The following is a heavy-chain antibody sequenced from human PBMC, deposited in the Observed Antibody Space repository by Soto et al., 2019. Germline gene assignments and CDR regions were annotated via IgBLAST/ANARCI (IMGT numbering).Heavy chain of an antibody. V-gene: IGHV3-72*01. CDR2: TRNKANRYTT. CDR1: GFAFSDHY. CDR3: VRVRGGGTYHFDY. J-gene: IGHJ4*02. D-gene: IGHD3-10*01. Sequence: GGSLRLSCAASGFAFSDHYMDWVRQAPGKGLEWVGRTRNKANRYTTEYAASVKGRFTISRDDSKNSLYLQMNSLKTDDTAVYYCVRVRGGGTYHFDYWGQGTLVTVSS.